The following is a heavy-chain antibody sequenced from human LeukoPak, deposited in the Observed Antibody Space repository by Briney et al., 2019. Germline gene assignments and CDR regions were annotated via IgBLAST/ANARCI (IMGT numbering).Heavy chain of an antibody. CDR2: ISYDGSNK. D-gene: IGHD1-26*01. CDR1: GFTFSSYG. CDR3: ARAPPRERSEYSGSLWRSKTTQTMDAFDI. J-gene: IGHJ3*02. Sequence: GGSLRLSRAASGFTFSSYGMHWVRQAPGKGLEWVAVISYDGSNKYYADSVKGRFTISRDNSKNTLYLQMNSLRAGDTAVYSCARAPPRERSEYSGSLWRSKTTQTMDAFDIWGQGTMVTISS. V-gene: IGHV3-30*03.